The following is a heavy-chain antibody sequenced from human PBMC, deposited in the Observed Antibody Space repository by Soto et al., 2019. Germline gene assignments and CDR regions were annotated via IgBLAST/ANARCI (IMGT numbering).Heavy chain of an antibody. J-gene: IGHJ4*02. D-gene: IGHD3-10*01. CDR1: GFTFSSYG. CDR2: IWYAGSNK. Sequence: QVQLVESGGGVVQPGRSLRLSCAASGFTFSSYGMHWVRQAPGKGLGWVAVIWYAGSNKYYADSVKGRFTISRDNSKNTLYLQMNSLRAEDTAVYYCARDRGSLLWFGELSPFDYVGQGTLVTVSS. CDR3: ARDRGSLLWFGELSPFDY. V-gene: IGHV3-33*01.